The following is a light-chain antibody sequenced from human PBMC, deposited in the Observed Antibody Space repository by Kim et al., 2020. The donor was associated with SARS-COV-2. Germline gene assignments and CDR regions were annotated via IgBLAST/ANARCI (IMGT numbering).Light chain of an antibody. Sequence: QLVLTQSPSASASLGASVKLTCTLSSGHSSNAIAWHQQQPEKGPRYLMRLNSDGSHARGDAITDRCSGSSAGAEHYLTISSLQSEDEADYYSQTWGIGYWMFGGRTQLTVL. V-gene: IGLV4-69*01. J-gene: IGLJ3*02. CDR3: QTWGIGYWM. CDR1: SGHSSNA. CDR2: LNSDGSH.